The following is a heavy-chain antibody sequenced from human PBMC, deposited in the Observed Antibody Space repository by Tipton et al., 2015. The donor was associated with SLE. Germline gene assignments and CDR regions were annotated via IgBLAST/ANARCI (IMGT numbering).Heavy chain of an antibody. D-gene: IGHD3-3*01. Sequence: TLSLTCAVSGGSISSGFYFWSWVRQPPGKGLEWIGNIYYSGSTYYNPSFKSRVTISLGKSKNQFSLRLSSVTAADTAVYYCARLQYIFGGMDVWGEGTTVTVSS. CDR1: GGSISSGFYF. V-gene: IGHV4-30-2*01. CDR2: IYYSGST. CDR3: ARLQYIFGGMDV. J-gene: IGHJ6*04.